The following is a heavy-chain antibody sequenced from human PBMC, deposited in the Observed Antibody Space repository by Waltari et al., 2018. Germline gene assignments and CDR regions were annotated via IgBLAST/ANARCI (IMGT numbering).Heavy chain of an antibody. CDR2: ISSSSSYI. Sequence: EVHLVESGGGLVKPGGSLRLSCAASGFTFSSYSINWVRQAPAKGRGVFSSISSSSSYIYYADSVKGRFTISRDNAKNSLYLQMNSLRAEDTAVYYCARDHLYNWNYVEYWGQGTLVTVSS. V-gene: IGHV3-21*01. D-gene: IGHD1-20*01. CDR3: ARDHLYNWNYVEY. J-gene: IGHJ4*02. CDR1: GFTFSSYS.